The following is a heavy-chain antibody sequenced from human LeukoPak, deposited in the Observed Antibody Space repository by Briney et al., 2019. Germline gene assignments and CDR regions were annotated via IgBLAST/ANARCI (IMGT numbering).Heavy chain of an antibody. CDR3: ARDTYYYDSGGYYYVKWIDY. CDR2: ISGSGGST. V-gene: IGHV3-23*01. CDR1: KFTFSSFS. Sequence: GESLRLSCAASKFTFSSFSMSWVRQAPGKGLEWVSAISGSGGSTYYADSVKGRFTISRDNSKNTLFLQMNSLRAEDTAVYFCARDTYYYDSGGYYYVKWIDYWGQGTLVTVSS. D-gene: IGHD3-22*01. J-gene: IGHJ4*02.